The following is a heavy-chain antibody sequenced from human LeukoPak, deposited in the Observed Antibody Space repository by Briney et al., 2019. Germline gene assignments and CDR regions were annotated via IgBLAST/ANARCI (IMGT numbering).Heavy chain of an antibody. Sequence: GGSLRLSCAASGFTVSSNYMSWVRQAPGKGLEWVANIKQDGSEKYYVDSVKGRFTISRDNAKNSLYLQMNSLRAEDTAVYYCARRPAYGDYVDYWGQGTLVTVSS. CDR1: GFTVSSNY. V-gene: IGHV3-7*01. CDR3: ARRPAYGDYVDY. J-gene: IGHJ4*02. D-gene: IGHD4-17*01. CDR2: IKQDGSEK.